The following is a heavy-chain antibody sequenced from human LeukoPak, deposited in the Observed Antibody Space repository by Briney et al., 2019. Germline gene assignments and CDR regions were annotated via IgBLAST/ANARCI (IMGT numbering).Heavy chain of an antibody. CDR1: GFTFSNHA. CDR2: ISGSGTVT. Sequence: GGSLRLSCEASGFTFSNHAMNWVRQAPGKGLEWVSIISGSGTVTYYADSVRGRFTISRDNSKNTLYLQMNSLRAEDTAVYCCAKTSVGEGRIIGSGYFDNWGQGTLVTVSS. V-gene: IGHV3-23*01. J-gene: IGHJ4*02. D-gene: IGHD2-15*01. CDR3: AKTSVGEGRIIGSGYFDN.